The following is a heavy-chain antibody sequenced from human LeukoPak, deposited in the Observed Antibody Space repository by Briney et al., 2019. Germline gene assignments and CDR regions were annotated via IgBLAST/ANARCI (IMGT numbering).Heavy chain of an antibody. CDR1: GGSISSSSYY. D-gene: IGHD3-22*01. V-gene: IGHV4-39*07. J-gene: IGHJ3*02. Sequence: PSETLSLTCTVSGGSISSSSYYWGWIRQPPGKGLEWIGSIYYSGSTYYNPSLKSRVTTSVDTSKNQFSLKLSSVTAADTAVYYCARGITMIVVVNAFDIWGQGTMVTVSS. CDR3: ARGITMIVVVNAFDI. CDR2: IYYSGST.